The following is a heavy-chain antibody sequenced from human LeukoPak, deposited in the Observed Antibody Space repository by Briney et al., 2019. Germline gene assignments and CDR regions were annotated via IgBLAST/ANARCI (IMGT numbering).Heavy chain of an antibody. V-gene: IGHV1-24*01. CDR3: ATPYGSGSYYLNFDY. Sequence: ASVKVSCKVSGYTLTELSMHWVRQAPGKGLEWMGGFDPEDGETIYAQRFQGRVTMTEDTSTDTAYMELSSLRSEDTAVYYCATPYGSGSYYLNFDYWGQGTLVTVSS. CDR2: FDPEDGET. CDR1: GYTLTELS. D-gene: IGHD3-10*01. J-gene: IGHJ4*02.